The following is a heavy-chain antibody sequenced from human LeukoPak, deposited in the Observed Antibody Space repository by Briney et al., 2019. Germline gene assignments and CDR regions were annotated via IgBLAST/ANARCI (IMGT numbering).Heavy chain of an antibody. J-gene: IGHJ5*02. D-gene: IGHD6-13*01. CDR2: ISSSSSYT. CDR3: ARDLKAAAGPGWFDP. V-gene: IGHV3-11*06. CDR1: GFTFSDYY. Sequence: GGSLRLSCAASGFTFSDYYMSWIRQAPGKGLEWVSYISSSSSYTNYADSVKGRFTISRDNAKNSLYLQMNSLRAEDTAVYYCARDLKAAAGPGWFDPWGQGTLVTVSS.